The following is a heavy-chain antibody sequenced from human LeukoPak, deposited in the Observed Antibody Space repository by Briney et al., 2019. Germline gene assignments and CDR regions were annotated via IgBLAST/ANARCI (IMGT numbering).Heavy chain of an antibody. V-gene: IGHV1-46*01. CDR3: ARGVSGYDSTDLLDH. CDR1: GYTFTSYY. CDR2: VNPSGGST. Sequence: ASVKVSCKASGYTFTSYYMHWVRQAPGQGLEWMGIVNPSGGSTSYAQKFQGRVTMTRDTSTSTVYMELSSLRSEDTAVYYCARGVSGYDSTDLLDHWGQGTLVTVSS. D-gene: IGHD5-12*01. J-gene: IGHJ4*02.